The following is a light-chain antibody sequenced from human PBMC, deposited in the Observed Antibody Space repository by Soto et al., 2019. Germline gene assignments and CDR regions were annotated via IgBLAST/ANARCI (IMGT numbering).Light chain of an antibody. V-gene: IGLV2-23*02. CDR2: EVS. Sequence: LTQPASVSGSPGQSITISCTGTSSDVGSYNVVSWYQQHPGKAPKLLIYEVSKRPSGVSDRFSGSKSGNTASLTICGLQAEDEADYHCCSYAGSSSAYVFGTGTKVTVL. CDR1: SSDVGSYNV. CDR3: CSYAGSSSAYV. J-gene: IGLJ1*01.